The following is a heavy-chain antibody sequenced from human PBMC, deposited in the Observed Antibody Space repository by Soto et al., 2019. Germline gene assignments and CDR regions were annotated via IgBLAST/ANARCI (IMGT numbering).Heavy chain of an antibody. CDR3: ARHRSDFWFDP. Sequence: SETLSLTCVVSGGSISSTNWWTWVRQPPGKGREWIGSIYYNGSTTYNPSLKSRATVSVDTSKNQFSLKLNSVTAADTAVYYCARHRSDFWFDPWGQGTLVTVSS. J-gene: IGHJ5*02. V-gene: IGHV4-4*02. D-gene: IGHD2-15*01. CDR2: IYYNGST. CDR1: GGSISSTNW.